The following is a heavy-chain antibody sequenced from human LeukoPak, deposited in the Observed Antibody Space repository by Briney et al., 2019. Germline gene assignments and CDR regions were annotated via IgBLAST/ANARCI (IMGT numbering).Heavy chain of an antibody. V-gene: IGHV3-21*01. J-gene: IGHJ5*02. D-gene: IGHD2-8*01. CDR1: GFTFSSYS. Sequence: VGSLRLSCAASGFTFSSYSMNWVRQAPGKGLEWVSSISSSSSYIYYADSVKGRFTISRDNAKNSLYLQMNSLRAEDTAVYYCARDLSSVYATNWFDPWGQGTLVTVSS. CDR3: ARDLSSVYATNWFDP. CDR2: ISSSSSYI.